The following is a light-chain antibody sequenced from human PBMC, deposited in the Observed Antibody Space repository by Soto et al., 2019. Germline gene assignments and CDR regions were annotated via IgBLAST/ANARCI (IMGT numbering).Light chain of an antibody. J-gene: IGLJ1*01. V-gene: IGLV2-14*01. CDR1: ASDVGAYDY. CDR2: EVS. Sequence: QSVLTQPASVSGSPGQSITISCTGTASDVGAYDYVSWYQHHPGKPPKLLIYEVSDRPSGISSRFSGSKSGNTASLTISGLQTEDEADYYCSSYTSSSTLFGTGTKVTAL. CDR3: SSYTSSSTL.